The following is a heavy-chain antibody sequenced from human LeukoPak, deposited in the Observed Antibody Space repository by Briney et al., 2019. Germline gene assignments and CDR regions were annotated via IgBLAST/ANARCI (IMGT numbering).Heavy chain of an antibody. V-gene: IGHV7-4-1*02. CDR3: ARERARIAARPIWFDP. J-gene: IGHJ5*02. CDR1: GYTFTSYA. Sequence: ASVTVSCKASGYTFTSYAMNWVRQAPGQGLEWMGWINTNTGNPTYAQGFTGRFVFSLDTSVSTAYLQISSLKAEDTAVYYCARERARIAARPIWFDPWGQGTLVTVSS. D-gene: IGHD6-6*01. CDR2: INTNTGNP.